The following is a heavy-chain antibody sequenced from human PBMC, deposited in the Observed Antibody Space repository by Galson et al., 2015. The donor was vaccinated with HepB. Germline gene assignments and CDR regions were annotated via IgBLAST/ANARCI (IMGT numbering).Heavy chain of an antibody. J-gene: IGHJ6*02. CDR3: AKDRQAYSSSWSWGMDV. Sequence: SLRLSCAASGFTFSSYGMHWVRQAPGKGLEWVAVISYDGSNKYYADSVKGRFTISRDNSKNTLYLQMNSLRAEDTAVYYCAKDRQAYSSSWSWGMDVWGQGTTVTVSS. D-gene: IGHD6-13*01. CDR1: GFTFSSYG. CDR2: ISYDGSNK. V-gene: IGHV3-30*18.